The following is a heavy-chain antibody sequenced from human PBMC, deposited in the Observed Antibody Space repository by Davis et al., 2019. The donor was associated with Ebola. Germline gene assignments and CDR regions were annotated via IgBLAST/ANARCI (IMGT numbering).Heavy chain of an antibody. J-gene: IGHJ2*01. Sequence: SETLSLTCTVSGGSIRTHYWSWIRQSPGKGLEWIGYGYYGGRTDHNPSLKSRAIISVDTSKNHFSLNLSSVTAADTAIYYCARSVFYDSTGYYVHWYYDLWGRGTLVTVSS. CDR3: ARSVFYDSTGYYVHWYYDL. D-gene: IGHD3-22*01. CDR1: GGSIRTHY. CDR2: GYYGGRT. V-gene: IGHV4-59*11.